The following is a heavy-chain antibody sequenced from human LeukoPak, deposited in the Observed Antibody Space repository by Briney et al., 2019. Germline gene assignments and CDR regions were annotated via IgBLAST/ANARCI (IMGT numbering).Heavy chain of an antibody. Sequence: GGSLRLSCAASGFTFNRYNMNWVRRAPGKGLEWVSSISTSSSYIYYADSVRGRFTISRDNAKNSLYLQMNSLRAEDTAVYYCAELGMIGGVWGKGTTVTISS. CDR2: ISTSSSYI. D-gene: IGHD3-10*02. CDR3: AELGMIGGV. V-gene: IGHV3-21*01. J-gene: IGHJ6*04. CDR1: GFTFNRYN.